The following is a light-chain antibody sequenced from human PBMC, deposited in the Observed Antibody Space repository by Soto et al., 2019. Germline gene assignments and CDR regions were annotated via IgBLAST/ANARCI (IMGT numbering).Light chain of an antibody. CDR2: AAS. CDR3: QQLSSYPVT. Sequence: IQLTQSPSSLSASVGDRVTITCRASQDIGIYLAWYQQKPGKAPNLLIYAASSLQRGVPSRFSGSGSGTDFTLTIRCLQPEDFATYHCQQLSSYPVTFGQGTKVELK. CDR1: QDIGIY. J-gene: IGKJ1*01. V-gene: IGKV1-9*01.